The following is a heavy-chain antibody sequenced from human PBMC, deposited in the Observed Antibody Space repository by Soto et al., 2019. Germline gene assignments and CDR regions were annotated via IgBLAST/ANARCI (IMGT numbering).Heavy chain of an antibody. J-gene: IGHJ4*02. CDR2: ISYDGSNK. V-gene: IGHV3-30*18. CDR3: AKGLVRWNYFDY. CDR1: GFTFSSYG. Sequence: QVQLVESGGGVVQPGRSLRLSCAASGFTFSSYGMHWVRQAPGKGLEWVAVISYDGSNKYYADSVKGRFTISRDNSKNTLYLQMNSLRAEDTAVYYCAKGLVRWNYFDYWGQGTLVTVSS. D-gene: IGHD6-19*01.